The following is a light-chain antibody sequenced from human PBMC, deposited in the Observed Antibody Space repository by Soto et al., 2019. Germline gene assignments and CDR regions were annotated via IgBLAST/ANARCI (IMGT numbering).Light chain of an antibody. V-gene: IGKV3-11*01. CDR2: DTS. J-gene: IGKJ5*01. CDR1: QSGSGF. CDR3: QQRGSWPPT. Sequence: EVVLTQSPATLSLSPGESATLSCSADQSGSGFLGWYQQKLGRAPRLLIHDTSNRATGVPARFSGSGSGTDFTLTISSLGPEEFGVYYCQQRGSWPPTFGQGTRLEMK.